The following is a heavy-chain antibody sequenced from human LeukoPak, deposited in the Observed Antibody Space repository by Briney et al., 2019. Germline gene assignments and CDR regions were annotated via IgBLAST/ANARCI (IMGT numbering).Heavy chain of an antibody. D-gene: IGHD2-2*01. V-gene: IGHV4-59*01. Sequence: SETLSLTCAVYGGSFSGYYWSWIRQPPGKGLEWIGYIYYSGSTDYNPSLKSRVTISVDTSKNQFSLKLSSVTAADTAVYYCARVPAAIYDAFDIWGQGTMVTVSS. CDR2: IYYSGST. CDR3: ARVPAAIYDAFDI. J-gene: IGHJ3*02. CDR1: GGSFSGYY.